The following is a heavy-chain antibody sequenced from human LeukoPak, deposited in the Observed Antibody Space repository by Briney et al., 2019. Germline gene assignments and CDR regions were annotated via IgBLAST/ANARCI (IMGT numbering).Heavy chain of an antibody. CDR3: AKPNYRYGDYDFDY. V-gene: IGHV3-23*01. CDR1: RFTFSSYA. J-gene: IGHJ4*02. D-gene: IGHD4-17*01. CDR2: ISGSGGST. Sequence: SGGSLRLSCAASRFTFSSYAMSWVRQAPGKGLEWVSAISGSGGSTYYADSVKGRFTISRDNSKNTLYLQMNSLRAEDTAVYYCAKPNYRYGDYDFDYWGQGTLVTVSS.